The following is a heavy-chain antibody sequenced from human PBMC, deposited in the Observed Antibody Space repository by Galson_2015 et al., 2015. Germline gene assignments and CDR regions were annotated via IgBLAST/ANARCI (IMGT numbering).Heavy chain of an antibody. CDR2: ISDTGGRT. Sequence: SLRLSCAASGFTFDNYAMSWVRQAPGKGLEWVSGISDTGGRTYYADSVKGRFTISRDNSKNTQYLQMNSLTAEDTAIYYCAKGPQVFPYLDWLRPCKMDVWGKGTTVTVSS. CDR3: AKGPQVFPYLDWLRPCKMDV. V-gene: IGHV3-23*01. J-gene: IGHJ6*04. CDR1: GFTFDNYA. D-gene: IGHD3/OR15-3a*01.